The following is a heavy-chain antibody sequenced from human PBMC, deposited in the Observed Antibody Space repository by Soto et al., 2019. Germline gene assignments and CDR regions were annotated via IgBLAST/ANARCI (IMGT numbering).Heavy chain of an antibody. CDR1: GFIFSKYG. V-gene: IGHV3-30*18. CDR2: ISYDGSNK. D-gene: IGHD3-10*01. CDR3: AKDLGSGKPYYYYAMDV. J-gene: IGHJ6*02. Sequence: QVQLVESGGGVVQPGRSLRLSCAASGFIFSKYGMHWVRQAPGKGLEWVAVISYDGSNKYYAESVKSRFIICRDKYENTLYLQMNSLRAEDTALYYCAKDLGSGKPYYYYAMDVWGQGTTVTVSS.